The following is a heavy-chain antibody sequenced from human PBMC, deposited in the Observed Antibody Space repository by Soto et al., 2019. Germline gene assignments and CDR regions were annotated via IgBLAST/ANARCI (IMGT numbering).Heavy chain of an antibody. V-gene: IGHV3-23*01. J-gene: IGHJ3*02. Sequence: EVQLLESGGGLVQPGGSLRLSCAASGFTFSSYAMSWVRQAPGKGLEWVSGISSSGGSTYYADSVKGRFTISRDNSKNTLFLRMNRPRVEDTAVYYCAKKGYYYNPTDAFDIWGQGTMVTVSS. CDR1: GFTFSSYA. D-gene: IGHD3-10*01. CDR2: ISSSGGST. CDR3: AKKGYYYNPTDAFDI.